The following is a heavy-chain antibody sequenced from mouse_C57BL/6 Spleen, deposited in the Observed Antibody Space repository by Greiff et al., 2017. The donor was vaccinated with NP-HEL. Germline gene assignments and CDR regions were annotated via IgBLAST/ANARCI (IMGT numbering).Heavy chain of an antibody. CDR1: GYTFTSYW. V-gene: IGHV1-50*01. Sequence: QVQLQQPGAELVKPGASVKLSCKASGYTFTSYWMQWVKQRPGQGLEWIGEIDPSDSYTNYNQKFKGKATLTVDTSSSTAYMQLSSLTSEDSAVYYCARSPLGSSSGFAYWGQGTLVTVSA. CDR2: IDPSDSYT. J-gene: IGHJ3*01. CDR3: ARSPLGSSSGFAY. D-gene: IGHD1-1*01.